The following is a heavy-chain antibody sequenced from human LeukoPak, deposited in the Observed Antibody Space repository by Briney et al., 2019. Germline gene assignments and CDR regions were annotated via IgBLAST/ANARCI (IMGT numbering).Heavy chain of an antibody. CDR2: ISSSSSYI. J-gene: IGHJ3*02. D-gene: IGHD4-17*01. V-gene: IGHV3-21*01. CDR3: ARESTVTPGDGAFDI. Sequence: ISSSSSYIYYADSVKGRFTISRDNSKNTLYLQMNSLRAEDTAVYYCARESTVTPGDGAFDIWGQGTMVTVSS.